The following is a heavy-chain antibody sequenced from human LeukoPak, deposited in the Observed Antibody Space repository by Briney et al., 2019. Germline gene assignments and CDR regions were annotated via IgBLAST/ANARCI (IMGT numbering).Heavy chain of an antibody. J-gene: IGHJ4*02. Sequence: GGSLRLSCAASGFTFSDYYMSWIRQAPGKGLEWVSYISTSSSTIYYAGSVKGRFTISRDIAKNSLYLQMNSLRAEDTAVYYCARRRYSGSSQHFDYWGQGTLVTVSS. CDR3: ARRRYSGSSQHFDY. CDR1: GFTFSDYY. V-gene: IGHV3-11*04. D-gene: IGHD1-26*01. CDR2: ISTSSSTI.